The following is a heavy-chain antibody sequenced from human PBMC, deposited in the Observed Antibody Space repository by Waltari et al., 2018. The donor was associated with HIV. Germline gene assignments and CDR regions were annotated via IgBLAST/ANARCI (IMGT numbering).Heavy chain of an antibody. V-gene: IGHV4-59*08. CDR2: VSYMGNT. CDR1: NGSITGYF. Sequence: QVQLHESGPGLVKSSETLSVTCTVSNGSITGYFGSWIRQTPGTGLEWIGYVSYMGNTNYNPSLKGRVTIFLDASKKQFSLHLKSVVAADTAVYYSARHRLAATGRFDDWGQGTLVTVSS. D-gene: IGHD6-13*01. CDR3: ARHRLAATGRFDD. J-gene: IGHJ4*02.